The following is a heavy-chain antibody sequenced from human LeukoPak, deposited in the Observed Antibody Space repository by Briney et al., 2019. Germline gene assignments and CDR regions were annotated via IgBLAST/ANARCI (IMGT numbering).Heavy chain of an antibody. CDR3: AKWDGYGDF. D-gene: IGHD1-26*01. CDR2: FGDTGMP. CDR1: GFTFSTYG. J-gene: IGHJ2*01. Sequence: PGGSLRLSCAASGFTFSTYGMTWVRQAPGKGLEWVSGFGDTGMPHYRDSVKGRFSISRDNSKNTFYLQMNSLRAEDTAIYYCAKWDGYGDFRGPGTLVTVSS. V-gene: IGHV3-23*01.